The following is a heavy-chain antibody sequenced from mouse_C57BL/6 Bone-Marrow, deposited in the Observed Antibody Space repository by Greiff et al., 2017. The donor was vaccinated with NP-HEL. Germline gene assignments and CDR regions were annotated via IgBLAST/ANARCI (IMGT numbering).Heavy chain of an antibody. V-gene: IGHV5-12*01. D-gene: IGHD4-1*01. CDR3: ARHGANWPYYAMDY. CDR2: LSNGGGST. Sequence: DVMLVESGGGLVPPGGSLKLSCAASGFTFSDYYMYWVRQTPEKRLEWVAYLSNGGGSTYYPDTVKGRLTISRDNAKNTLYLQMSRLKSEDTAMYYCARHGANWPYYAMDYWGQGTSVTVSS. CDR1: GFTFSDYY. J-gene: IGHJ4*01.